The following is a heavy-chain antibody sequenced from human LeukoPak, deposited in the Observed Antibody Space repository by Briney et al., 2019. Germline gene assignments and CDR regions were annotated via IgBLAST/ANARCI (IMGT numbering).Heavy chain of an antibody. J-gene: IGHJ4*02. Sequence: PGGSLRLSCAASGVTFSRYWMHWVRQAPGKGLVWVTRIKNDGTRTTYADAVKGRFTISRDNSKNTLYLQMNSLRADDTAVYYCARENSGYYDYWGQGTLVTVSS. D-gene: IGHD3-22*01. CDR2: IKNDGTRT. V-gene: IGHV3-74*01. CDR3: ARENSGYYDY. CDR1: GVTFSRYW.